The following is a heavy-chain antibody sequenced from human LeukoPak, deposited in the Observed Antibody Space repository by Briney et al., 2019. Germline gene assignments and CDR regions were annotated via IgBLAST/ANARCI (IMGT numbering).Heavy chain of an antibody. CDR2: INPNTGDR. D-gene: IGHD4-17*01. CDR1: GYTFTNYH. J-gene: IGHJ4*02. V-gene: IGHV1-8*03. CDR3: ARTTSLTASGYDY. Sequence: ASLKVSCKASGYTFTNYHINWVRQAPGQGLEWMGWINPNTGDRGYAQKFQGRVSITSDTSISTAYMELGSPRSEDTAVYFCARTTSLTASGYDYWGQGTLVTGSS.